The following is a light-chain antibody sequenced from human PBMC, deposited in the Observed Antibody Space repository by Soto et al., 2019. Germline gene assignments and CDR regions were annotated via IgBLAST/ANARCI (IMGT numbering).Light chain of an antibody. CDR2: GAG. Sequence: EFVLTQSPGTLSLSPGERATLSCRSSQTVRNNYLAWYQQKPGRAPRLLIYGAGSRATGIPDRFSGSGSGTDFTLTINRLEPEDFAVYYCQPYGSSPRTFGQGTKVDI. CDR3: QPYGSSPRT. CDR1: QTVRNNY. V-gene: IGKV3-20*01. J-gene: IGKJ1*01.